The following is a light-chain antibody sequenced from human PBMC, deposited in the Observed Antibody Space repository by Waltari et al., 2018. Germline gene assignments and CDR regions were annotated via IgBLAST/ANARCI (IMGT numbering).Light chain of an antibody. CDR3: QQSYVTISYS. CDR2: GSS. V-gene: IGKV1-39*01. CDR1: QTISSY. J-gene: IGKJ2*03. Sequence: DIQMTQSPSSLSASIGDRVTIPCRASQTISSYLNWYQQKPGKAPKLLIYGSSSLQSGVPSRFSGSGSVTDFTLTISSLQPEDFATYYCQQSYVTISYSFGQGTKVEIK.